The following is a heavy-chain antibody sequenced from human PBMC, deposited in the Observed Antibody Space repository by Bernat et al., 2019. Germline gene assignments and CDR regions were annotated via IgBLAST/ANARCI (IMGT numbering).Heavy chain of an antibody. Sequence: QVRLVESGGGVVQPGRSLRLSCAASGFTFSSYAMHWVRQAPGKGLEWVAVISYDGSNKYYADSVKGRFTISRDNSKNTLYLQMNSLRAEDTAVYYCARALYYYDSSGPGAFEIWGQGTMVTVSS. V-gene: IGHV3-30-3*01. CDR1: GFTFSSYA. J-gene: IGHJ3*02. D-gene: IGHD3-22*01. CDR2: ISYDGSNK. CDR3: ARALYYYDSSGPGAFEI.